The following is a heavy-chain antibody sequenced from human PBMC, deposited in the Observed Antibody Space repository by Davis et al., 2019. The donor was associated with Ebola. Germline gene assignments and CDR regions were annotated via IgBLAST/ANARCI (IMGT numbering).Heavy chain of an antibody. J-gene: IGHJ4*02. CDR1: GGTFSSYA. CDR2: ISAYNGNT. D-gene: IGHD2-15*01. Sequence: ASVKVSCKASGGTFSSYAISWVRQAPGQGLEWMGWISAYNGNTNYAQKLQGRVTMTTDTSTSTAYMELRSLRSDDTAVYYCARGYCSGGSCYSSDYWGQGTLVTVSS. V-gene: IGHV1-18*01. CDR3: ARGYCSGGSCYSSDY.